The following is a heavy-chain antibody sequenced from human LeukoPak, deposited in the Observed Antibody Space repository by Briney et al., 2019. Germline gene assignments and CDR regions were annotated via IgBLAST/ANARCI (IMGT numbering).Heavy chain of an antibody. CDR2: IKKDGFFS. CDR3: ATDLDYTFDY. Sequence: GGSLRLSCTASGFPFRVRWMHWARQAPGKGLVWISLIKKDGFFSTYADSVKGRFTISRDDAKNTLYLQMDSLRADDTAVYYCATDLDYTFDYWGRGTLVTVSS. V-gene: IGHV3-74*03. J-gene: IGHJ4*02. D-gene: IGHD4-4*01. CDR1: GFPFRVRW.